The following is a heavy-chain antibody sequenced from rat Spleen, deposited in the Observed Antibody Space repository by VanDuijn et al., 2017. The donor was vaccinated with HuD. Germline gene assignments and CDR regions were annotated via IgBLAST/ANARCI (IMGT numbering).Heavy chain of an antibody. Sequence: EGQLVGSGGGLVQPGRSLKLSCAASRFTFRNYGMHWIRQAPTQVLEWVAAVSAAGGNHYYRDSVQGRFTISRDNAKNTLYLQMDSLRSEDTATYYCARHTPFNYGTVGDYWGQGVMVTVSS. D-gene: IGHD1-11*01. V-gene: IGHV5S13*01. CDR2: VSAAGGNH. CDR1: RFTFRNYG. J-gene: IGHJ2*01. CDR3: ARHTPFNYGTVGDY.